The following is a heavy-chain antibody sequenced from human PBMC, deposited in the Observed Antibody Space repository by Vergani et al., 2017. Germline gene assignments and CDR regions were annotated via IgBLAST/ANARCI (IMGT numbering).Heavy chain of an antibody. D-gene: IGHD1-26*01. CDR3: AIRGPTWGDYLDY. CDR2: IHYSGST. J-gene: IGHJ4*02. V-gene: IGHV4-31*03. CDR1: GGSLSSGGYY. Sequence: QVQLQESGPGLVKPSQTLSLTCTVSGGSLSSGGYYWSWIRQHPGKGLEWIGYIHYSGSTYYNPSLKSRVTISVETSKNQFSLKLRSVTAADTAVYYCAIRGPTWGDYLDYWGQGTLVTVSS.